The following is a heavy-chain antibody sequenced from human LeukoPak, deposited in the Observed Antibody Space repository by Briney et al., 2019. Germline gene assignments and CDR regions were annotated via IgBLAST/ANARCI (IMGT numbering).Heavy chain of an antibody. CDR1: GFTFSSYS. Sequence: GRSLRLSCAASGFTFSSYSMNWVRQAPGKGLEWVSSIRGSSNYIYYADSVKGRFTISRDNAKNSLYLQMNSLRAEDTAVYYCARATFYYGSSGYYYWGPGTLVTVSS. V-gene: IGHV3-21*01. J-gene: IGHJ4*02. D-gene: IGHD3-22*01. CDR2: IRGSSNYI. CDR3: ARATFYYGSSGYYY.